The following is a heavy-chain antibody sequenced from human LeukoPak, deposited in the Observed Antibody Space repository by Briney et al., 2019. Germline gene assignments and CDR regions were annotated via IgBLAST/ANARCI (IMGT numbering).Heavy chain of an antibody. Sequence: SGPALVKPTQTLTLTCTFSGFSLSTGGMRVSWIRQPPWKALEWLARIDWDDDKFYSTSLKTRLTISKDTSKNQVVLTMTNMDPVDTATYYCARIREGSSWLDYWGQGTLVTVSS. CDR1: GFSLSTGGMR. D-gene: IGHD6-13*01. CDR3: ARIREGSSWLDY. V-gene: IGHV2-70*04. J-gene: IGHJ4*02. CDR2: IDWDDDK.